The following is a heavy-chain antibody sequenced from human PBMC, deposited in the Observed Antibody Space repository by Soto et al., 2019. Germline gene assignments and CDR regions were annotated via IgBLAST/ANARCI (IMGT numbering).Heavy chain of an antibody. D-gene: IGHD7-27*01. CDR3: ARAERTLGYFDY. V-gene: IGHV4-30-2*01. CDR2: IYHSGST. J-gene: IGHJ4*02. CDR1: GGSISSGGYS. Sequence: SETLSLTCAVSGGSISSGGYSWSWIRQPPGKGLEWIGYIYHSGSTYYNPSLKSRVTISVDRSKNQFSLKLGSVTAAETAVYYCARAERTLGYFDYWGQGTLVTVSS.